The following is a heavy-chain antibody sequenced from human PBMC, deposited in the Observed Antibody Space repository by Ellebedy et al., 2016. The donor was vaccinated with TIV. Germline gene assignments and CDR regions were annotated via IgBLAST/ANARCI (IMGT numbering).Heavy chain of an antibody. CDR1: GFTFNSYA. CDR3: ARDLDKSSGWYGGAAY. V-gene: IGHV3-30-3*01. CDR2: TSHDGSSQ. J-gene: IGHJ4*02. Sequence: PGGSLRLSCEASGFTFNSYAMHWVRQAPGKGLEWVAVTSHDGSSQDYADSVKGRFTVSRDNSMTTVYLEMNSLRAEDTALYYCARDLDKSSGWYGGAAYWGQGTQVTVSS. D-gene: IGHD6-19*01.